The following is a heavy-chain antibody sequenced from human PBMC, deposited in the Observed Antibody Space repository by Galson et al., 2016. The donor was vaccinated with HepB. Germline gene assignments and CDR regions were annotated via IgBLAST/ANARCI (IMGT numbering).Heavy chain of an antibody. CDR1: GFTFRYYA. CDR2: ISGAGGTT. Sequence: SLRLSCASSGFTFRYYAMTWVRRAPGKGLEWVSDISGAGGTTHYADSVKGRFTISRDNSRDTLCLQMDRLRAADTAVYYCAKERGWYGGPNYGSWGQGTLVTVSS. J-gene: IGHJ5*02. V-gene: IGHV3-23*01. D-gene: IGHD2-15*01. CDR3: AKERGWYGGPNYGS.